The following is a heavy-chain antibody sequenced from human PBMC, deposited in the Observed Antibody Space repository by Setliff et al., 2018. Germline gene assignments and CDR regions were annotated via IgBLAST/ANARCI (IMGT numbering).Heavy chain of an antibody. D-gene: IGHD6-6*01. V-gene: IGHV3-11*01. CDR2: ISRGGNTI. CDR3: ARGSSSYDY. J-gene: IGHJ4*02. Sequence: PGGSLRLSCAASGFTFSDYYMTWIRQAPGKGLEWVSYISRGGNTIYYADSVRGRFTISRDNAKNSLFLQMNSLRAEDTAVYYCARGSSSYDYWGQGTLVTVSS. CDR1: GFTFSDYY.